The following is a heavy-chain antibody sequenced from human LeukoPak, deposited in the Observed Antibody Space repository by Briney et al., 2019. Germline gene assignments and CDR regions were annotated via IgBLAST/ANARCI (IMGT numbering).Heavy chain of an antibody. Sequence: SQTLSLTCAISGDIVSSNSAAWNWIRQSPSRGLEWLGRTYYRSKWYNDYAVSVKSRITINPDTSKNQFSLQLNSVTPEDTAVYYCAGYGSGSYYGCDAFDIWGQGSMVTVSS. CDR2: TYYRSKWYN. CDR1: GDIVSSNSAA. D-gene: IGHD3-10*01. CDR3: AGYGSGSYYGCDAFDI. J-gene: IGHJ3*02. V-gene: IGHV6-1*01.